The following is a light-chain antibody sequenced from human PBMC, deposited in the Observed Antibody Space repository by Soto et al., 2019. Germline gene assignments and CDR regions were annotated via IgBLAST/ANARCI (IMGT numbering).Light chain of an antibody. CDR2: GAS. CDR1: QSVSNH. Sequence: VMTQSPATLSVSPGERATLSCRASQSVSNHVAWYQLKPGRAPRLVIFGASTRAIGVPVTFSGSGSGTEFTLTISSLQSEDFAVYYCQQYNTGPPWTFGQGTKVEIK. J-gene: IGKJ1*01. CDR3: QQYNTGPPWT. V-gene: IGKV3-15*01.